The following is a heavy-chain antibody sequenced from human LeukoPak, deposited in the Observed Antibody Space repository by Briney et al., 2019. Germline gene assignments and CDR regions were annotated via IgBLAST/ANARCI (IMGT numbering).Heavy chain of an antibody. D-gene: IGHD1-26*01. J-gene: IGHJ2*01. Sequence: SGTLSLTCTVSGGPISSSFWSWIRQPPGKGLEWIGHIYYSGSTNYNPSLKSRVTISVDTSKNQFSLKLSSVTAADTAVYSCARRGANSGSYSNFDLWGRGTLVTV. CDR3: ARRGANSGSYSNFDL. CDR1: GGPISSSF. CDR2: IYYSGST. V-gene: IGHV4-59*01.